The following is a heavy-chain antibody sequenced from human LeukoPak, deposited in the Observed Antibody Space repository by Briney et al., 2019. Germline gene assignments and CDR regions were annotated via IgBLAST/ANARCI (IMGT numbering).Heavy chain of an antibody. Sequence: GGSLRLFCAAPGLIFSRYAMSWVRQAPGKGLDWVPAISGSGGSTYYADSVNGRFTISRDNSTNTLYLQMNSLRAEDTAVYYCAKEIRWPNWFDPWGQGTLVTVSS. CDR2: ISGSGGST. CDR3: AKEIRWPNWFDP. CDR1: GLIFSRYA. J-gene: IGHJ5*02. V-gene: IGHV3-23*01. D-gene: IGHD4-23*01.